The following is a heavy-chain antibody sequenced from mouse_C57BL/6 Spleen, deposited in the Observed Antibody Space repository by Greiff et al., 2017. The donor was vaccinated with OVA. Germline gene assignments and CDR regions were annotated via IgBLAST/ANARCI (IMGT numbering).Heavy chain of an antibody. CDR1: GFTFSDYG. CDR2: ISSGSSTI. Sequence: EVKLVESGGGLVKPGGSLKLSCAASGFTFSDYGMHWVRQAPEKGLEWVAYISSGSSTIYYADTVKGRFTISRDNAKNTLFLQMTSLRSEDTAMYYCARGGYYGSSLFAYWGQGTLVTVSA. V-gene: IGHV5-17*01. D-gene: IGHD1-1*01. J-gene: IGHJ3*01. CDR3: ARGGYYGSSLFAY.